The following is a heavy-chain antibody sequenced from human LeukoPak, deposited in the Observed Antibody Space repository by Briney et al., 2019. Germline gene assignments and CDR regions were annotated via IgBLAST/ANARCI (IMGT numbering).Heavy chain of an antibody. CDR2: IKQDGSEK. Sequence: PGGSVRLSCSACGHPCSIYWLIWGRQAPRKGVELVANIKQDGSEKYYVDSVKGRFTISRDNAKNSLYLQMNSLRAEDTAVYYCASSQANYYYYYMDVWGKGTTVTVSS. CDR1: GHPCSIYW. V-gene: IGHV3-7*01. CDR3: ASSQANYYYYYMDV. J-gene: IGHJ6*03.